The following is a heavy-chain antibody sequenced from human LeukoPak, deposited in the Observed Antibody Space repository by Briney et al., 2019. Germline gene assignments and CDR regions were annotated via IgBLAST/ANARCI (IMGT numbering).Heavy chain of an antibody. V-gene: IGHV3-48*01. CDR3: AKFTYYYGSGSYFYFDY. CDR2: ISGTGRTI. D-gene: IGHD3-10*01. CDR1: GFTFSSYS. Sequence: GGSLRLSCAASGFTFSSYSMNWVRQAPGKGLEWISYISGTGRTIYYADSVKGRFTISRDNSKNTLYLQMNSLRAEDTAVYYCAKFTYYYGSGSYFYFDYWGQGTLVTVSS. J-gene: IGHJ4*02.